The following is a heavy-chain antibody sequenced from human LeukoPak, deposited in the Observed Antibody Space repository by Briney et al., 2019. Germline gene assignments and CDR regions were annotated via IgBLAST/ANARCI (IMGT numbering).Heavy chain of an antibody. Sequence: PGGSLRLSCAASGFTFSSYSMNWVRQAPGKGLEWVSYISSSSSTIYYADSVKDRFTISRDNSKNTLYLQMNSLRAEDTAVYYCAKDPPKRGYSYGYSLDYWGQGTLVTVSS. CDR3: AKDPPKRGYSYGYSLDY. CDR2: ISSSSSTI. V-gene: IGHV3-48*01. CDR1: GFTFSSYS. J-gene: IGHJ4*02. D-gene: IGHD5-18*01.